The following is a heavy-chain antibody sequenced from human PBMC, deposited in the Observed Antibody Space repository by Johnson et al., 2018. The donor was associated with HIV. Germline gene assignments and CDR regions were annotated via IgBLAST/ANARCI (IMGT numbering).Heavy chain of an antibody. D-gene: IGHD3-22*01. V-gene: IGHV3-13*01. CDR3: ARVSSGGAFEI. J-gene: IGHJ3*02. Sequence: MQLVESGGGLVQPGGSLRLSCAASGFTFSSYDMHWVRQATGKGLEWVSAIGTAGNTYYPGSVKVRFTISRENAKNSLYLQMNSLRAGDTAVYYWARVSSGGAFEIWGQGTMVTVSS. CDR2: IGTAGNT. CDR1: GFTFSSYD.